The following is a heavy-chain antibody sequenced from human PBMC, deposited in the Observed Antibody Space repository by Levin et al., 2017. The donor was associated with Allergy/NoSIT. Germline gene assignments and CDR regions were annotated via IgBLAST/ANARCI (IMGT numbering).Heavy chain of an antibody. Sequence: SCAASGFTFSSYGMHWVRQAPGKGLEWVAVISYDGSNKYYADSVKGRFTISRDNSKNTLYLQMNSLRAEDTAVYYCAKGDGDRFLDYWGQGTLVTVSS. CDR3: AKGDGDRFLDY. V-gene: IGHV3-30*18. CDR2: ISYDGSNK. D-gene: IGHD2-21*02. J-gene: IGHJ4*02. CDR1: GFTFSSYG.